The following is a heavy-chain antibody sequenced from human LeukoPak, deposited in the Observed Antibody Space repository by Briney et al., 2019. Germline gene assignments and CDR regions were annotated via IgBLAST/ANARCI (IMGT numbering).Heavy chain of an antibody. J-gene: IGHJ3*02. CDR3: ASGGDYAVAFDI. CDR2: MNQDGSGK. Sequence: PGGSLRLSCAASGFTFSNYWMTWVRQAPGKGLEWVANMNQDGSGKYYVDSAKGRFAISRDNAKNSLYLQMDSLRAEDTAVYYCASGGDYAVAFDIWGQGTMVTVSS. D-gene: IGHD4-17*01. V-gene: IGHV3-7*01. CDR1: GFTFSNYW.